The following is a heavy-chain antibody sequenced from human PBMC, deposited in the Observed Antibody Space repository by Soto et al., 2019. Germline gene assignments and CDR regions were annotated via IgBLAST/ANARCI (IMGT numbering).Heavy chain of an antibody. V-gene: IGHV1-46*03. CDR1: GYTFTSYY. J-gene: IGHJ6*02. CDR3: ARDQGVGVVAATPVYYYYGMEV. Sequence: QVQLVQSGAEVKKPGASVKVSCKASGYTFTSYYMHWVRQAPGQGLEWMGIINPSGGSTSYAQKFQGRVTMTRDTSTSTVYIELSSLRSEDTALYYCARDQGVGVVAATPVYYYYGMEVWGRGTTVTVSS. CDR2: INPSGGST. D-gene: IGHD2-15*01.